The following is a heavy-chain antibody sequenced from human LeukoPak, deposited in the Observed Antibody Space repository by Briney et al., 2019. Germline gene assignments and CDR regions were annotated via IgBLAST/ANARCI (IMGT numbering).Heavy chain of an antibody. D-gene: IGHD4-17*01. Sequence: GGSLRLSCAASGFTFRNYAMSWVRQAPGKGLEWVSAVSGSGGTTYYADSVRGRFTISRDNSKNTLYLQMNSLRAEDTAVYYCAKVSTYGDDYHDAFDIWGQGTMVTVSS. CDR1: GFTFRNYA. J-gene: IGHJ3*02. CDR2: VSGSGGTT. CDR3: AKVSTYGDDYHDAFDI. V-gene: IGHV3-23*01.